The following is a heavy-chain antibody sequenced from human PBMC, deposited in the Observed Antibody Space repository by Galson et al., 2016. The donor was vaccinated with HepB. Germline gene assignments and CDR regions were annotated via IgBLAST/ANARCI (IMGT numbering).Heavy chain of an antibody. V-gene: IGHV3-53*04. Sequence: SLRLSCAASGFTVSSNYMTWVRQAPGKGLEWVSSIYSGDRTYYADSVKGRFTISRHNSKNTLYLLMNSLRTEDTAVYYCVRSAYSGSYFDYWGQGTLVTVSS. D-gene: IGHD1-26*01. CDR3: VRSAYSGSYFDY. CDR2: IYSGDRT. J-gene: IGHJ4*02. CDR1: GFTVSSNY.